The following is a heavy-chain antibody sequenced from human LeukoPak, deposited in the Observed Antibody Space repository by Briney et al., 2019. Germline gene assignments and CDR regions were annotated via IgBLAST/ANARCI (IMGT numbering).Heavy chain of an antibody. V-gene: IGHV4-34*01. J-gene: IGHJ5*02. CDR2: INHSGST. D-gene: IGHD1-26*01. Sequence: SETLSLTCTVSGGSFSTYYWSWIRQPPGKGLEWIGEINHSGSTNYNPSLKSRVTISVDTSKNQFSLKLSSVTAADTAVYYCARDIPIVGATSNWFDPWGQGTLVTVSS. CDR3: ARDIPIVGATSNWFDP. CDR1: GGSFSTYY.